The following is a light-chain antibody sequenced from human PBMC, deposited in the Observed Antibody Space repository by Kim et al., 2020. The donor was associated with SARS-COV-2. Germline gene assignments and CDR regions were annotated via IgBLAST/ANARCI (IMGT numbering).Light chain of an antibody. CDR1: SSNIGAGYD. J-gene: IGLJ2*01. Sequence: VTISCTGISSNIGAGYDVHWYQQLPGTAPKLLIYGNSNRPSGVPDRFSGSKSGTSASLAITGLQAENEADYYCQSYDSSLSGFVVFGGGTQLTVL. CDR2: GNS. CDR3: QSYDSSLSGFVV. V-gene: IGLV1-40*01.